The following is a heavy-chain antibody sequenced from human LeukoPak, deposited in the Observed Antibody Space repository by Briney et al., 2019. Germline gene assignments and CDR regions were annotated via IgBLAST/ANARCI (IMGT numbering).Heavy chain of an antibody. CDR3: ARTHATDSTGPYYFDY. D-gene: IGHD1-1*01. V-gene: IGHV4-59*01. Sequence: SETLSLTCTVSGGSISSYYWSWIRQPPGKGLEWIGYIYYSGSTNYNPSLKSRVTISVDTSKNQFSLKLSSVTAADTAVYYCARTHATDSTGPYYFDYWGQGTLVTVSS. CDR1: GGSISSYY. J-gene: IGHJ4*02. CDR2: IYYSGST.